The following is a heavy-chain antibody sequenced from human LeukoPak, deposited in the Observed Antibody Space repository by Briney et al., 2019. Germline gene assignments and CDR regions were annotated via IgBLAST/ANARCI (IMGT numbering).Heavy chain of an antibody. CDR3: ARVYSGSPAAFDY. Sequence: PGGSLRLSCAASGFTFSSYSMCWVRQVPGKGLEWVAVTSYDGNNRYYANSVKGRFTISRDNSKNTLYLEMNSLRAEDTAVYYCARVYSGSPAAFDYWGQGTLVTVSS. V-gene: IGHV3-30-3*01. CDR2: TSYDGNNR. CDR1: GFTFSSYS. J-gene: IGHJ4*02. D-gene: IGHD1-26*01.